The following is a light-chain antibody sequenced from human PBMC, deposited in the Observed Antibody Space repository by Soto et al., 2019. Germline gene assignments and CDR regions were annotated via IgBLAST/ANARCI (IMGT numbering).Light chain of an antibody. Sequence: DIQMTQSPSTPSASVGERVTITCRASESISTWLALYQQKPGKAPKLLIYNASSLESGVPSRFSGSGSGTDFTLTISSMQPDDFATYYCQQCDRYSFGQGTKVDIK. CDR1: ESISTW. CDR3: QQCDRYS. CDR2: NAS. J-gene: IGKJ1*01. V-gene: IGKV1-5*03.